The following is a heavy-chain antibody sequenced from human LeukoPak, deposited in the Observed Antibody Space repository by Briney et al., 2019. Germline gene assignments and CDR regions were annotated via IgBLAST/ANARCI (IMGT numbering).Heavy chain of an antibody. Sequence: GGSLRLSCAASGFTFSSYGMHWVRQAPGKGLEWVAFIRYDGSNKYYADSVKGRFTISRDNSKNTLYLKMNSLRAEDTAVYYCARAGGTYYDFWSGYYARGGDDAFDIWGQGTMVTVSS. J-gene: IGHJ3*02. CDR1: GFTFSSYG. CDR2: IRYDGSNK. V-gene: IGHV3-30*02. D-gene: IGHD3-3*01. CDR3: ARAGGTYYDFWSGYYARGGDDAFDI.